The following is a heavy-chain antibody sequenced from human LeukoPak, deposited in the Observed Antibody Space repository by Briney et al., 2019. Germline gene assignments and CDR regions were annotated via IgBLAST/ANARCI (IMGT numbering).Heavy chain of an antibody. CDR2: LYNCGTS. CDR1: DDSISDYY. V-gene: IGHV4-59*13. CDR3: TRGAGWLIDY. J-gene: IGHJ4*02. D-gene: IGHD3-16*01. Sequence: SETLSLTCTVSDDSISDYYGGWIRHPPGQGQVWFGYLYNCGTSTYYPSLKSQVNKFEDPSKDQVFLTLDSLTTADKAVNFFTRGAGWLIDYWRQGILVTDPS.